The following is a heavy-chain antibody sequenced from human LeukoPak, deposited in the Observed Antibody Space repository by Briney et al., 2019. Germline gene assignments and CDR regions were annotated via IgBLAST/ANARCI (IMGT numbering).Heavy chain of an antibody. CDR3: AREGYDSSGYYEYYFDY. D-gene: IGHD3-22*01. CDR2: ISSSSSYI. Sequence: GGSLRLSCAASGFTFSRYSMNWVRQAPGKGLEWVSSISSSSSYIYYADSVKGRFTISRDNTKNSLYLQMNSLRAEDTAVDYCAREGYDSSGYYEYYFDYWGQGTLVTVSS. J-gene: IGHJ4*02. V-gene: IGHV3-21*01. CDR1: GFTFSRYS.